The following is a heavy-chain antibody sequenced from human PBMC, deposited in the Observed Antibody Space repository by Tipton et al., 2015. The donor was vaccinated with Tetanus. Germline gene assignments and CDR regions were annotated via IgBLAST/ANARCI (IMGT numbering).Heavy chain of an antibody. J-gene: IGHJ4*02. CDR3: ARWRDGFNRALDS. V-gene: IGHV4-34*01. Sequence: GLVKPSQTLSLTCAVYYDSFYGYYWSWIRQPPGKGLEWIGEISHSENTNYNPSLQSRVTISMNTANNHIYLNLTSVTAADTAVYYCARWRDGFNRALDSWGQGIMVTVSS. D-gene: IGHD5-24*01. CDR1: YDSFYGYY. CDR2: ISHSENT.